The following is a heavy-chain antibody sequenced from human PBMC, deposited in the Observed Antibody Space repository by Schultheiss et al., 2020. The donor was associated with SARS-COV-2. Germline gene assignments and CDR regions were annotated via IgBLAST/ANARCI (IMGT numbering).Heavy chain of an antibody. CDR2: INPNSGNT. Sequence: ASVKVSCKASGYTFTGYYMHWVRQAPGQGLEWMGWINPNSGNTGYAQKFQGRVTMTRNTSISTAYMELSRLRSDDTAVYYCARRSGWLFDYWGQGTLVTVSS. D-gene: IGHD6-19*01. V-gene: IGHV1-2*02. J-gene: IGHJ4*02. CDR3: ARRSGWLFDY. CDR1: GYTFTGYY.